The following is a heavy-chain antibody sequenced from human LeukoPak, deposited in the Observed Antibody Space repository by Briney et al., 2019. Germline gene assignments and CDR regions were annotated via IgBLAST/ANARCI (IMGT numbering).Heavy chain of an antibody. CDR3: VRGELWLGYFDY. CDR2: IYYSGST. Sequence: PSETLSLTCTVSGGSITSSSYYWGWIRQPPGKGLEWIGSIYYSGSTYYNPSLKSRVTISVDTSKNQFSLKLSSVTAADTAVYYCVRGELWLGYFDYWGQGTLVTVSS. V-gene: IGHV4-39*07. CDR1: GGSITSSSYY. D-gene: IGHD3-10*01. J-gene: IGHJ4*02.